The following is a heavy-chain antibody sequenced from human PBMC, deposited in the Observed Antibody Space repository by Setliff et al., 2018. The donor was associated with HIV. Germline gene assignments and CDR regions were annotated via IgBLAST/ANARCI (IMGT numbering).Heavy chain of an antibody. CDR3: TNRGGSGTNVGNWFDP. CDR2: ISAFTGDT. CDR1: GYTFINYG. J-gene: IGHJ5*02. Sequence: GASVKVSCKTSGYTFINYGLTWVRQAPGQGLEWLGVISAFTGDTYSAQRMQGRLTLTAVQSENSVYMELSSLRSDDTAVYYCTNRGGSGTNVGNWFDPWGQGTLVTVSS. V-gene: IGHV1-18*01. D-gene: IGHD3-10*01.